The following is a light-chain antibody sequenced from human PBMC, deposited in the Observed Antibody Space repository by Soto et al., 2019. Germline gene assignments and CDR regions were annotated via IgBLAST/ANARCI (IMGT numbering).Light chain of an antibody. J-gene: IGKJ1*01. CDR2: AAS. CDR3: QQYYSYPRT. Sequence: AIRMTQSPYSLSASPGDRVTITCRASQGISSYLAWYQQKPGKAPKLLIYAASTLQSGVPSRFSGSGSGTDFTLTISCLQSEDFATYYCQQYYSYPRTFGQGTKVEIK. V-gene: IGKV1-8*01. CDR1: QGISSY.